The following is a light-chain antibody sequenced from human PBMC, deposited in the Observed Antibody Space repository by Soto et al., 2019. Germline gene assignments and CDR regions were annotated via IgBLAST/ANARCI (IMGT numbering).Light chain of an antibody. CDR2: DVS. J-gene: IGLJ1*01. CDR1: SSDVAAFNY. V-gene: IGLV2-14*03. Sequence: QSVLTQPAPVSASPAQAITISCSGTSSDVAAFNYVSWYQQHPGKAPKLMIYDVSNRPSGVSNRFSGSKSVNTASLTISGLRAEEEADYYCNSYTSNNTYVFGSGSKVTGL. CDR3: NSYTSNNTYV.